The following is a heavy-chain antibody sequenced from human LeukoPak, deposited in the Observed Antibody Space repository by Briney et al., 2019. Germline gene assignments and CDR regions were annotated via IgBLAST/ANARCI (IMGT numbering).Heavy chain of an antibody. Sequence: GGSLRLSCAVSGFTFSSYAMNWVRQAPGKGLEWVSTISGSSDVTYYADSVKGRFTISRDNSKDTMYLQMNSLRAEDTAVYYCAKGKAFGSGSYYNDVYWGQGTLVTVSS. J-gene: IGHJ4*02. D-gene: IGHD3-10*01. CDR3: AKGKAFGSGSYYNDVY. CDR2: ISGSSDVT. V-gene: IGHV3-23*01. CDR1: GFTFSSYA.